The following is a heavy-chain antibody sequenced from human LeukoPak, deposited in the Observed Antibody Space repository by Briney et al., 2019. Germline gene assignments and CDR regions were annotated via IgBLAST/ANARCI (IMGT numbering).Heavy chain of an antibody. Sequence: SETLSLTCTVSGGSISSYYWSWIRQPPGKGLEWIGYIYYSGSTYYNPSLKSRVTISVDTSKNHFSLRLSSVTAADTAVYYCARDYRGSYPPGYFDYWGQGTLVTVSS. J-gene: IGHJ4*02. CDR3: ARDYRGSYPPGYFDY. CDR1: GGSISSYY. V-gene: IGHV4-59*12. D-gene: IGHD3-16*02. CDR2: IYYSGST.